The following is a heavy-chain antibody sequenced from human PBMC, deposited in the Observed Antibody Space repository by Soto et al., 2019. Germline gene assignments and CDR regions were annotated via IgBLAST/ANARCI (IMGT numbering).Heavy chain of an antibody. CDR3: ARDPGGGDSSGYYAVV. Sequence: ASVKVSCKASGYTFTSYGISWVRQAPGQGLEWMGWISAYNGNTNYAQKLQGRVTMTTDTSTSTAYMELRSLRSDDTAVYYCARDPGGGDSSGYYAVVWGQGTLVTVSS. J-gene: IGHJ4*02. CDR1: GYTFTSYG. D-gene: IGHD3-22*01. CDR2: ISAYNGNT. V-gene: IGHV1-18*01.